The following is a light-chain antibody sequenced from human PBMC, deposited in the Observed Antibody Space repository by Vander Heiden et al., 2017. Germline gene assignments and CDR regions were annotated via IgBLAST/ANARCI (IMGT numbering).Light chain of an antibody. J-gene: IGKJ4*01. CDR3: QQDDNLPI. CDR2: DAS. V-gene: IGKV1-33*01. Sequence: DIQMTQSPSSLSASVGDRVTITCQASQDISNYLNWYQQKPGKAPKLLIYDASNLETGVPSRFSGSGSGTDFTFTISSLQPEDIATYYCQQDDNLPIFGGGTKVEIK. CDR1: QDISNY.